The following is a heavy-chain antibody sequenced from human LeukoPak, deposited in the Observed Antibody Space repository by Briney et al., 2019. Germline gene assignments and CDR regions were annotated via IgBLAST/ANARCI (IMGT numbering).Heavy chain of an antibody. CDR2: IYSGGGT. D-gene: IGHD3-3*01. CDR3: ARALYDFWSGYTLDY. Sequence: GGSLRLSCAASGFTVSSNYMSWVRQAPGKGLEWVSVIYSGGGTYYADSVKGRFTISRDNSKNTLYLQMNSLRAEDTAVYYCARALYDFWSGYTLDYWGQGTLVTVSS. V-gene: IGHV3-66*02. CDR1: GFTVSSNY. J-gene: IGHJ4*02.